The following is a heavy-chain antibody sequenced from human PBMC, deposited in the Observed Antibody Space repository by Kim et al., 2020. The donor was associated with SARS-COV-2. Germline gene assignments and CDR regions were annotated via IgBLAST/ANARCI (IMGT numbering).Heavy chain of an antibody. V-gene: IGHV3-11*05. CDR3: ARDRLVSYDSSGVYYYYGMDV. D-gene: IGHD3-22*01. CDR2: ISSSSSYT. CDR1: GFTFSDYY. J-gene: IGHJ6*02. Sequence: GGSLRLSCAASGFTFSDYYMSWIRQAPGKGLEWVSYISSSSSYTNYADSVKGRFTISRDNAKNSLYLQMNSLRAEDTAVYYCARDRLVSYDSSGVYYYYGMDVWGQGTTVTVSS.